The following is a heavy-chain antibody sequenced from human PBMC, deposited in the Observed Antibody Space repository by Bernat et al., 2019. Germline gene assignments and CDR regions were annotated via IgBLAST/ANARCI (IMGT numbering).Heavy chain of an antibody. CDR3: ARERIPINYDILAVGGHETYYFGY. V-gene: IGHV3-30*03. Sequence: QVQLVESGGGVVQPGRSLRLSCAASGFTFSSYGMHWVHQAPGKGLEWVAVISYDGSNKYYADSVKGRFTISRDNSKNTLYLQMNSLRSEDTAVYYWARERIPINYDILAVGGHETYYFGYWGQGTLVTVSS. D-gene: IGHD3-9*01. CDR2: ISYDGSNK. CDR1: GFTFSSYG. J-gene: IGHJ4*02.